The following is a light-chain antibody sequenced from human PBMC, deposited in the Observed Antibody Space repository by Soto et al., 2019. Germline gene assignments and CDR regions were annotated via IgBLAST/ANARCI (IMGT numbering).Light chain of an antibody. Sequence: EIVMTQSPATLSVSPGERATLSCRASQSVSSNLAWYQQKPGQAPRLLIYGASTRATGIPARFSGSGSGTEFTLTISSLQSEDFAVYYCQQYNNWPPCTFGQGTKLVIK. CDR1: QSVSSN. J-gene: IGKJ2*02. CDR3: QQYNNWPPCT. V-gene: IGKV3-15*01. CDR2: GAS.